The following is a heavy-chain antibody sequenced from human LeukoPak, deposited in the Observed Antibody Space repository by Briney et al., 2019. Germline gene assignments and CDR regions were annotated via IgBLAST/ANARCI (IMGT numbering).Heavy chain of an antibody. CDR2: INHSGST. Sequence: PSETLSLTCAVYGGSFSGYYWSWIRQPPGKGLEWIGEINHSGSTNYNPSLKSRVTISVDTSQNQFSLKLNSVTAADTAVYYCVREILYCSGGSCYRGPFDNWGQGTLVTVSA. CDR3: VREILYCSGGSCYRGPFDN. V-gene: IGHV4-34*01. D-gene: IGHD2-15*01. CDR1: GGSFSGYY. J-gene: IGHJ4*02.